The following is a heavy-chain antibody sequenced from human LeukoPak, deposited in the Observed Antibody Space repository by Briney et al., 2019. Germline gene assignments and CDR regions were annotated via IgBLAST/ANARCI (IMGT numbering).Heavy chain of an antibody. Sequence: PGGSLRLSCAASGFTFSSYGMHWVRQAPGKGLEWVAVISYDGSNKYYADSVNGRFTISRDNSKNTLYLQMNSLRAEDTAVYYCAKSGNRLFDYWGQGTLVTVSS. D-gene: IGHD3-10*01. V-gene: IGHV3-30*18. CDR3: AKSGNRLFDY. J-gene: IGHJ4*02. CDR1: GFTFSSYG. CDR2: ISYDGSNK.